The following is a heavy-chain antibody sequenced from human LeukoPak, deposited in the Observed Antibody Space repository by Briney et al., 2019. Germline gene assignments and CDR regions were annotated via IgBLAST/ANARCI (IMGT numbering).Heavy chain of an antibody. D-gene: IGHD2-2*01. Sequence: SETLSLTCTVSGGSISSSSYYWGWIRQPPGKGLEWIGSIYYSGSTYYNPSLKSRVTISVDTSKNQFSLKLSSVTAADTAVYYCARLYCSSTSCYLGYWGQGTLVTVSS. V-gene: IGHV4-39*07. CDR2: IYYSGST. CDR1: GGSISSSSYY. CDR3: ARLYCSSTSCYLGY. J-gene: IGHJ4*02.